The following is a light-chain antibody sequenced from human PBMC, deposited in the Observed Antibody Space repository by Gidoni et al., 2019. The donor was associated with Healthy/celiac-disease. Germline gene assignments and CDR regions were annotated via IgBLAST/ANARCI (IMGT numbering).Light chain of an antibody. CDR1: QSVSSSY. CDR2: CAS. Sequence: EIVLTQSPGTLSLSPGERATLSCRGSQSVSSSYLAWYQQKPGQAPRLLIYCASSRATGIPDRSSGSGSGTDFTLTISRLEPEDFAVYYCQQYGSSPWTFGQGTKVEIK. J-gene: IGKJ1*01. V-gene: IGKV3-20*01. CDR3: QQYGSSPWT.